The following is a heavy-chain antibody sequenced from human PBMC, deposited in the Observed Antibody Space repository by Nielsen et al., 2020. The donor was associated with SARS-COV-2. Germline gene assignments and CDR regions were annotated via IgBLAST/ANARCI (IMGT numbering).Heavy chain of an antibody. CDR3: VRAPATIFGVLIRLES. Sequence: SETLSLTCTVSGASLSSGSYSWTWIRQPRGKALEWIAYIYVDGGTNYNPSLKSRVTTSLDTSLNQFSLTMNSVTAADTAVYYCVRAPATIFGVLIRLESCGPGTLVTVSS. CDR2: IYVDGGT. J-gene: IGHJ4*02. D-gene: IGHD3-3*01. CDR1: GASLSSGSYS. V-gene: IGHV4-30-2*01.